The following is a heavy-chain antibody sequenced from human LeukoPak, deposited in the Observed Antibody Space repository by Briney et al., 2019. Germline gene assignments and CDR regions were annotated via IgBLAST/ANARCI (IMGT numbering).Heavy chain of an antibody. CDR2: IKEDGSQK. CDR1: GFTFSQSW. CDR3: ARDRAYSSFDI. Sequence: GGSLRLSCAASGFTFSQSWMWWVRQSPGKGLEWVAKIKEDGSQKYYVDSVEGRFTISRDNAKNSLCLQMNTLRAEDTAVYYCARDRAYSSFDIWGQGTMVTVSS. J-gene: IGHJ3*02. D-gene: IGHD4-11*01. V-gene: IGHV3-7*03.